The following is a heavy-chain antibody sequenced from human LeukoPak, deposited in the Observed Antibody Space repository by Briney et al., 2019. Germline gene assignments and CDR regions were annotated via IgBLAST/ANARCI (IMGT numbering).Heavy chain of an antibody. J-gene: IGHJ4*02. CDR1: GFTFSRFN. V-gene: IGHV3-48*01. D-gene: IGHD3-3*01. CDR3: ARDSLIFGVVTTFDY. Sequence: GGSLRLSCAASGFTFSRFNMNWLRQAPGKGLEWLSYISTTGTIYYAESVKGRFSISRDNAKNSLYLQMNSLRPEDTAVYYCARDSLIFGVVTTFDYWGQGTLVTVSS. CDR2: ISTTGTI.